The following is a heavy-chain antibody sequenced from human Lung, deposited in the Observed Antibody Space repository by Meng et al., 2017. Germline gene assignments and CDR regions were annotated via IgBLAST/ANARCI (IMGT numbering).Heavy chain of an antibody. Sequence: GGSLRLSCAASGFTFSSYAMSWVRQAPGKGLEWVSGISDSGGSTYYADSVQGRFTISRDNSKHTLFLQMNSLRAEDTAVYYCAKHYDAVELVSADSWGQGTLVTVSS. D-gene: IGHD3-22*01. J-gene: IGHJ4*02. CDR2: ISDSGGST. V-gene: IGHV3-23*01. CDR3: AKHYDAVELVSADS. CDR1: GFTFSSYA.